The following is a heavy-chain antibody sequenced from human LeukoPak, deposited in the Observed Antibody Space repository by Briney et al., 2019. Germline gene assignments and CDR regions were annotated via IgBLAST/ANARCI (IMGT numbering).Heavy chain of an antibody. V-gene: IGHV3-33*01. Sequence: SGRSLRLSCAASGFTFSSYGMHWVRQAPGKGLEWVAVIWYDGSNKYYADSVKGRFTISRDNSENTLYLQMNSLRAEDTAVYYCARDGDDYGDYVSSKRGSPFYYFDYWGQGTLVTVSS. J-gene: IGHJ4*02. CDR1: GFTFSSYG. CDR2: IWYDGSNK. CDR3: ARDGDDYGDYVSSKRGSPFYYFDY. D-gene: IGHD4-17*01.